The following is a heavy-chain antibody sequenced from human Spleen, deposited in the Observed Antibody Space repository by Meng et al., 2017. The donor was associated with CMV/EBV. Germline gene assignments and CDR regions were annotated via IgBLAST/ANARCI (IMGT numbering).Heavy chain of an antibody. D-gene: IGHD4-11*01. CDR3: VRDTVTTWSQYYYGMDV. Sequence: GGSLRLSCAASGFTFSSYSMNWVRQAPGKGLEWVSSISSSSSYIYYADSVKGRFTISRDNAKNSLYLQMNSLRAEDTAVYYCVRDTVTTWSQYYYGMDVWGQGTTVTVSS. CDR1: GFTFSSYS. J-gene: IGHJ6*02. CDR2: ISSSSSYI. V-gene: IGHV3-21*01.